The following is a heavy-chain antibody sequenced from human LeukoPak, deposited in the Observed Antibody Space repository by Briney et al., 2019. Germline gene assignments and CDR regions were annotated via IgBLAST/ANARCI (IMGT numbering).Heavy chain of an antibody. CDR1: GFTFSSYA. J-gene: IGHJ4*02. V-gene: IGHV3-30*04. Sequence: GGSLRLSCAASGFTFSSYAMHWVRQAPGKGLEWVAVISYDGSNKYYADSVKGRFTISRDNSKNTLYLQMNSLRAEDTAVYYCARGVYYGSGSYAPQDYWGQGTLVTVSS. CDR2: ISYDGSNK. D-gene: IGHD3-10*01. CDR3: ARGVYYGSGSYAPQDY.